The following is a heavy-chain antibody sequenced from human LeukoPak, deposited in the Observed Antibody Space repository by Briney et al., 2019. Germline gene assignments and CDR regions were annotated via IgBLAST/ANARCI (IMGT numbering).Heavy chain of an antibody. V-gene: IGHV3-48*04. CDR1: GFTFSQYS. CDR2: LRYTGET. Sequence: PGGSLRLSCAASGFTFSQYSINWVRQAPGKGLEWVSHLRYTGETFYADSVKGRFTISRDNAKNSVYLQMNSLRADDTAVYYCGRGMDVWGQGTTVTVSS. J-gene: IGHJ6*02. CDR3: GRGMDV.